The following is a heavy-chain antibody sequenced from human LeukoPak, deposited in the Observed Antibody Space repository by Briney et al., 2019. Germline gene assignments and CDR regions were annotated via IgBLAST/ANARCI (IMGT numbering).Heavy chain of an antibody. V-gene: IGHV1-2*06. J-gene: IGHJ4*02. CDR3: ARSTLAATGDFDY. D-gene: IGHD6-13*01. Sequence: GASVKVSCKASGYTFTGYYMHWVRQAPGQGLEWMGRINPNSGATNYAQKLQGRVTMTRDTSISTAYMELGSLGSDNTAVYYCARSTLAATGDFDYWGQGTLVTVSS. CDR2: INPNSGAT. CDR1: GYTFTGYY.